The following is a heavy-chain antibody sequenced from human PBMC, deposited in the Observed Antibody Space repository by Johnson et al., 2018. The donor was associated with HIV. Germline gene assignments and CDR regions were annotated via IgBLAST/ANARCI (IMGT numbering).Heavy chain of an antibody. CDR2: IWYDGSNK. V-gene: IGHV3-33*06. J-gene: IGHJ3*02. CDR3: AKDSTGGRGDAFDI. Sequence: VQLVESGGGLVRPGRSLRLSCAASGFTFDDYAMHWVRQAPGKGLEWVAVIWYDGSNKYYADSVKGRFTISRDNSKNTLYLQMHRLRAEDTAVYYCAKDSTGGRGDAFDIWGQGTTVTVSS. CDR1: GFTFDDYA. D-gene: IGHD2-8*02.